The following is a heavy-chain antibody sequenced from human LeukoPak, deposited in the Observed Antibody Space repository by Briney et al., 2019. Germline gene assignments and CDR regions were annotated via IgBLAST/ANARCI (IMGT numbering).Heavy chain of an antibody. CDR3: ARESPYLYDFWSGPAFDY. CDR1: GFTFSSYA. V-gene: IGHV3-30-3*01. Sequence: GGSLRLSCAASGFTFSSYAMHWVRQAPGKGLEWVAVISYDGSNKYYADSVKGRFTISRDNSKNTLYLQMNSLRAEDTAVYYCARESPYLYDFWSGPAFDYWGQGTLVTVSS. CDR2: ISYDGSNK. D-gene: IGHD3-3*01. J-gene: IGHJ4*02.